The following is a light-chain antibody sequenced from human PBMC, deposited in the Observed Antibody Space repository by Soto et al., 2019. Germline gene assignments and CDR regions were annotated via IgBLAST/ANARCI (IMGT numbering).Light chain of an antibody. CDR3: SSYTTSRTVV. CDR1: SSDVGGYNY. Sequence: QSALTQPASVSGSPGQSITISCTGTSSDVGGYNYVSWFQQHPGKAPNLMIYDVYRRPSGVSYRFSGSKSGNTPSLSISGLQSEDEPDYYCSSYTTSRTVVFGGGTKRTVL. V-gene: IGLV2-14*01. CDR2: DVY. J-gene: IGLJ2*01.